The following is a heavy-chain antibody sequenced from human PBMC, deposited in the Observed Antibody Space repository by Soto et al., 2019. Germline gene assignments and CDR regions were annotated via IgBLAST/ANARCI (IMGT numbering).Heavy chain of an antibody. CDR3: ASSPIYDSSGYNYYYYGMDV. J-gene: IGHJ6*02. CDR2: IYPGDSDT. Sequence: GESLKISCKGSGYSFTSYGIGWVRQMPGKGLEWMGIIYPGDSDTRYSPSFQGQVTISADKSISTAYLQWSSLKASDTAMYYCASSPIYDSSGYNYYYYGMDVWGQGTTVTVSS. CDR1: GYSFTSYG. V-gene: IGHV5-51*01. D-gene: IGHD3-22*01.